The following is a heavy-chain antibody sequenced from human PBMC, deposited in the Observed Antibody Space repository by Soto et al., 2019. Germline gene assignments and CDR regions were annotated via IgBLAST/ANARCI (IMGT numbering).Heavy chain of an antibody. CDR2: IYFSGST. J-gene: IGHJ1*01. CDR1: GGSISSGDSY. V-gene: IGHV4-30-4*01. CDR3: ARDCFISGGYGD. Sequence: QVQLQESGPGLVKPSQTLSLTCTVSGGSISSGDSYWSWIRHPPGTGLEWIGYIYFSGSTSYNTSLRVSFFLSVATSKNQLSLKLSSVPVAGTAVYYFARDCFISGGYGDWGQGTLVTVSS. D-gene: IGHD3-16*01.